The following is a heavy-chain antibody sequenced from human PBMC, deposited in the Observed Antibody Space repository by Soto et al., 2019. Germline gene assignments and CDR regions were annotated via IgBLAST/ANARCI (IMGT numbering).Heavy chain of an antibody. V-gene: IGHV3-33*06. CDR1: GFTFSSYG. CDR3: AKTLSIFGVGDAFDI. D-gene: IGHD3-3*01. J-gene: IGHJ3*02. CDR2: IWYDGSNK. Sequence: GGSLRLSCAASGFTFSSYGMHWVRQAPGKGLEWVAVIWYDGSNKYYADSVKGRFTISRDNSKNTLYLQMNSLRAEDTAVYYCAKTLSIFGVGDAFDIWGQGTMVTVSS.